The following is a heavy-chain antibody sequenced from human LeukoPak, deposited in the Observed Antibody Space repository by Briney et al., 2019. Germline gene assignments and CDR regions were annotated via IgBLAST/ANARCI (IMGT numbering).Heavy chain of an antibody. CDR3: ARDGIIAVVGLDV. CDR2: ISSSSSYI. V-gene: IGHV3-21*01. J-gene: IGHJ6*04. D-gene: IGHD6-19*01. CDR1: GFTFSSYS. Sequence: GGSLRLSCADSGFTFSSYSMNWVRQAPGKGLEWVSSISSSSSYIYYADSVKGRFTISRDNAKNSLYLQMNSLRAEDTAVYYCARDGIIAVVGLDVWGKGTTVTVSS.